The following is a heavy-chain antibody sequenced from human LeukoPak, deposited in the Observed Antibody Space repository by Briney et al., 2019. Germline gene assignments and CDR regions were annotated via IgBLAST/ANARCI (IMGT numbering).Heavy chain of an antibody. Sequence: ASVKVSCKASGYTFTSYAMHWVRQAPGQRLEWMGWINAGNGNTKYSQKFRGRVTITRDTSASTAYMELSSLRSEDTAVYYCATIVPITIFGVVHNDFDYWGQGTLVTVSS. CDR2: INAGNGNT. V-gene: IGHV1-3*01. J-gene: IGHJ4*02. D-gene: IGHD3-3*01. CDR3: ATIVPITIFGVVHNDFDY. CDR1: GYTFTSYA.